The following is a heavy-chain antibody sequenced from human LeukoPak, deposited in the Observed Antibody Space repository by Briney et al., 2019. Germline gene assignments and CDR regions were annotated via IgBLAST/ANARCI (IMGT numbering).Heavy chain of an antibody. Sequence: PSETLSLTCAVYGGSFSGYYWSWIRQPPGKGLEWIGEINHSGSTNYNPSLKSRVTISVDTSKNQFTLKLSSVTAADTAVYYCARGVDTAMVTYYYYMGVWGKGTTVTVSS. D-gene: IGHD5-18*01. V-gene: IGHV4-34*01. CDR1: GGSFSGYY. CDR2: INHSGST. CDR3: ARGVDTAMVTYYYYMGV. J-gene: IGHJ6*03.